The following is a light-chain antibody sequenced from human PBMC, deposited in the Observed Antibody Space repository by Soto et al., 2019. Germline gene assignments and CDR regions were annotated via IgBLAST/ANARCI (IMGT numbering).Light chain of an antibody. CDR3: QQRGEWPPGAT. CDR2: DAS. J-gene: IGKJ5*01. V-gene: IGKV3-11*01. Sequence: EIVLTQSPGTLSLSPGERATLSCRASQSVSYYLAWYQQKPGQAPRLLIYDASNRATGIPTRFSGSGSGTDFTLTISSLEPEDFAVYYCQQRGEWPPGATFGQGTRLEIK. CDR1: QSVSYY.